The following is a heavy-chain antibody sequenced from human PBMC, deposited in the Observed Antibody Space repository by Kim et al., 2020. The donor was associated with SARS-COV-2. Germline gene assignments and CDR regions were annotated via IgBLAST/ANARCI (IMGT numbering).Heavy chain of an antibody. CDR1: GGTFSSYA. J-gene: IGHJ4*02. CDR3: AGLVTLPPSVYYFDY. D-gene: IGHD3-9*01. Sequence: SVKVSCKASGGTFSSYAISWVRQAPGQGLEWMGGIIPIFGTANYAQKFQGRVTITADESTSTAYMELSSLRSEDTAVYYCAGLVTLPPSVYYFDYWGQGTLVTVSS. CDR2: IIPIFGTA. V-gene: IGHV1-69*13.